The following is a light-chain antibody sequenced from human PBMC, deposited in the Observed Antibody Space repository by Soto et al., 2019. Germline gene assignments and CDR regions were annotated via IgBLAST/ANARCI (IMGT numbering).Light chain of an antibody. J-gene: IGKJ5*01. Sequence: EIVLTQSPATLSLSPGEGATLSCRASQSVSSTYLAWYQQKPGQAPRLLIYGAFSRATDIPDRFSGSGSGTDFTLTISRPEPEDFAVYYCQHYGSSPKITFGQGTRLEIK. CDR3: QHYGSSPKIT. CDR2: GAF. CDR1: QSVSSTY. V-gene: IGKV3-20*01.